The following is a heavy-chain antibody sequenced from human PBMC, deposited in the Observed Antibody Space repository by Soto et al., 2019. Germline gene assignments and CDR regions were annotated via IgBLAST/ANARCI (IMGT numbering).Heavy chain of an antibody. CDR1: GFTFSSYA. Sequence: PDGSLRLSCSSSGFTFSSYAMHWVRQAPGKGLEYVSSISSNGGSTYYADSVKGRFTISRDNSKNTLYLQMSSVRAEDTAVYYCVKGQSGRAGFAAFDIWGQGTMVIV. CDR3: VKGQSGRAGFAAFDI. J-gene: IGHJ3*02. D-gene: IGHD1-26*01. V-gene: IGHV3-64D*08. CDR2: ISSNGGST.